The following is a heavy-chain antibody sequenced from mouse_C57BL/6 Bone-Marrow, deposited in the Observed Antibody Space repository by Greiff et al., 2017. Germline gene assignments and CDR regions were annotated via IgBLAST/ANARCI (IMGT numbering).Heavy chain of an antibody. J-gene: IGHJ3*01. CDR2: IYPRSGNT. Sequence: QVQLQQSGAELARPGASVKLSCKASGYTFTSYGISWVKQRTGQGLEWIGEIYPRSGNTYYNEKFKGKATLTADKSSSTASMELRSLTSEDSAVYFCASTAQEGFAYWGQGTLVTVSA. CDR1: GYTFTSYG. V-gene: IGHV1-81*01. D-gene: IGHD3-2*02. CDR3: ASTAQEGFAY.